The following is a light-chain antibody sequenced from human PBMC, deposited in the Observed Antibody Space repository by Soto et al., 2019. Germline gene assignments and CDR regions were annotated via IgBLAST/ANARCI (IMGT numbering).Light chain of an antibody. Sequence: QSALTQPASVSGSPGQSITISCTGTSSDVGGYKYVSWYQQHPGKAPKLRIYEVSNRPSGVSNRFSGSKSGNTASLTISGLQAEDEADYYCNSYTRVQTGVFGSGTKLTVL. CDR2: EVS. CDR3: NSYTRVQTGV. CDR1: SSDVGGYKY. J-gene: IGLJ1*01. V-gene: IGLV2-14*01.